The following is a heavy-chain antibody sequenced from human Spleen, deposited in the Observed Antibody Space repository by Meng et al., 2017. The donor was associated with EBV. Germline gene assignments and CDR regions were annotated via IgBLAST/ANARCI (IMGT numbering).Heavy chain of an antibody. CDR2: VFYSGST. CDR3: ARDSYSYGDSWFDP. J-gene: IGHJ5*02. D-gene: IGHD2-21*02. CDR1: GGSISSSYY. Sequence: QRQGQESGPGLVKPSETLSLTCTVSGGSISSSYYWGWIRQPPGKGLEWIGSVFYSGSTFYKSSLRSRLTISVDTSKNQFSLKLSSVTAADTAVYYCARDSYSYGDSWFDPWGQGTLVTVSS. V-gene: IGHV4-39*07.